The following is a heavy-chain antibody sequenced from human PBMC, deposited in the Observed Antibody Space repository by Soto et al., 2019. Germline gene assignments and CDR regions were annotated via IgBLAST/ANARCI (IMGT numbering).Heavy chain of an antibody. V-gene: IGHV3-30*09. CDR2: ISYDGSDK. D-gene: IGHD3-22*01. CDR1: GFKYTDFA. Sequence: VQLVESGGGEVQPGRSLRLSCAASGFKYTDFALHWVRQAPGKGLEWVAIISYDGSDKYYADSVKGRFVISRDNPKNTLSLEMNSLSPEDTAVYFCARRAWDSYYAIDVWGQGTTVTVSS. CDR3: ARRAWDSYYAIDV. J-gene: IGHJ6*02.